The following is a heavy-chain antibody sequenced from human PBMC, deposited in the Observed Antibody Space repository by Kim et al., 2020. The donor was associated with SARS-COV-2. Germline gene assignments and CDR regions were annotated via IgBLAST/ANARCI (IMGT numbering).Heavy chain of an antibody. CDR2: ISAYNGNT. J-gene: IGHJ6*02. CDR1: GYTFTSYG. Sequence: ASVKVSCKASGYTFTSYGISWVRQAPGQGLEWMGWISAYNGNTNYAQKLQGRVTMTTDTSTSTAYMELRSLRSDDTAVYYCARVGPGYSGYDYWWGLKYYYGMDVWGQGTTVTVSS. CDR3: ARVGPGYSGYDYWWGLKYYYGMDV. V-gene: IGHV1-18*04. D-gene: IGHD5-12*01.